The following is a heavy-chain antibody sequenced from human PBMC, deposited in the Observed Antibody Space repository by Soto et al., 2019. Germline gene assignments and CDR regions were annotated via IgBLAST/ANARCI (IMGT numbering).Heavy chain of an antibody. J-gene: IGHJ6*02. V-gene: IGHV3-21*01. D-gene: IGHD3-3*01. CDR1: GFTFSSYS. CDR2: ISSSSSYI. CDR3: ARDGHDYDFWSGYHYYGMDV. Sequence: PGGSLRLSCAASGFTFSSYSMNWVRQAPGKGLEWVSSISSSSSYIYYADSVKGRFTISRDNAKNSLYLQMNSLRAEDTAVYYCARDGHDYDFWSGYHYYGMDVWGQGTTVTVSS.